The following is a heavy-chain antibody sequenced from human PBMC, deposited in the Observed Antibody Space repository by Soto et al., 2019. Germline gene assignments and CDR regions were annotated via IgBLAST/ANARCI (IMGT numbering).Heavy chain of an antibody. J-gene: IGHJ6*02. CDR2: IWYDGSNK. D-gene: IGHD3-10*01. CDR1: GFTFSSYG. CDR3: ARESWFGELVYYYGMDV. Sequence: QVQLVESGGGVVQPGRSLRLSCAASGFTFSSYGMHWVRQAPGKGLEWVAVIWYDGSNKYYADYVKGGFTISRDNSKNTLYLQMNSLRAEDTAVYYCARESWFGELVYYYGMDVWGQGTTVTVSS. V-gene: IGHV3-33*01.